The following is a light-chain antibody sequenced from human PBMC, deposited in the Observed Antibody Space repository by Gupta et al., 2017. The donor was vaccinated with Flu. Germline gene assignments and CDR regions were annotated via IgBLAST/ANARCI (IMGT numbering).Light chain of an antibody. V-gene: IGKV1-5*03. CDR3: QHENSYPFT. Sequence: PSTLSSSVGDRVTITCRASQSISAWLAWYQQKPGKAPKLLIYRASSLESGVPSRFSGSGSGTEFTLTISSLQPDDFATYYCQHENSYPFTFGQGTKLEIK. CDR1: QSISAW. J-gene: IGKJ2*01. CDR2: RAS.